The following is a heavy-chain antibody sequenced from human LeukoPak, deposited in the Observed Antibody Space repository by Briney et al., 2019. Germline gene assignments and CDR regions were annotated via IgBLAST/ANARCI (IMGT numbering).Heavy chain of an antibody. CDR3: ARSPYTSGWYGVGY. J-gene: IGHJ4*02. CDR2: IKQDGSEK. CDR1: GFTFSSYW. V-gene: IGHV3-7*01. D-gene: IGHD6-19*01. Sequence: RGSLRLSCAASGFTFSSYWMSWVRQAPGKGLEWVANIKQDGSEKYYVDSVKGRFTISRDNAKNSLYLQLNSLRAEDTAVYYCARSPYTSGWYGVGYWGQGTLVTVSS.